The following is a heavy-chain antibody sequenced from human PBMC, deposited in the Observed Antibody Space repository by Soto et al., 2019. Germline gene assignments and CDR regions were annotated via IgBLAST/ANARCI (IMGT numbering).Heavy chain of an antibody. CDR1: GGSISIGDYY. CDR2: IYYSGST. D-gene: IGHD3-10*01. Sequence: SDTLSLTCTVSGGSISIGDYYWSWILHPPGKGLEWIGYIYYSGSTYYNPSLKSRVTISVDTSKNQFSLKLSSVTAADTAVYYCARETITMVRGVIENWFDPWGQGTLVTVSS. V-gene: IGHV4-30-4*02. J-gene: IGHJ5*02. CDR3: ARETITMVRGVIENWFDP.